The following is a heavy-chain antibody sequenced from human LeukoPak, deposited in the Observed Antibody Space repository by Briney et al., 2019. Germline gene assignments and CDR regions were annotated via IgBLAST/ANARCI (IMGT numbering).Heavy chain of an antibody. CDR2: IYTSGST. CDR3: ARAMDMATAMVFDY. CDR1: GGSISSYY. V-gene: IGHV4-4*07. J-gene: IGHJ4*02. Sequence: SETLSLTCTVSGGSISSYYWSWIRQPAGKGLEWIGRIYTSGSTNYNPSLKSRVTISVDKSKNQFSLKLSSVTAADTAVYYCARAMDMATAMVFDYWGQGTLVTVSS. D-gene: IGHD5-18*01.